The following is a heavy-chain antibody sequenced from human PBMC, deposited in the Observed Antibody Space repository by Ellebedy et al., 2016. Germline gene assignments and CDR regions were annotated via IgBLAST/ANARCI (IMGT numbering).Heavy chain of an antibody. CDR2: TPPTGNT. CDR3: TRSTHSYAWGA. V-gene: IGHV3-53*01. Sequence: GESLKISCAASGFTVSNKYMGWVRQAPGKGLEWVSMTPPTGNTYYADSVKGRFTISRDSSKNTLYLQMNSLTAEDTALYFCTRSTHSYAWGAWGQGTLVTVSS. J-gene: IGHJ5*02. D-gene: IGHD5-18*01. CDR1: GFTVSNKY.